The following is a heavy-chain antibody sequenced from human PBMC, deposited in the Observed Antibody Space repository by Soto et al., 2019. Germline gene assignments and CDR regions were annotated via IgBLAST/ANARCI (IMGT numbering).Heavy chain of an antibody. CDR3: ARVPYGGSYWREFDY. Sequence: DVHLVESGGDLVQPGGSLRLSCAASGFTFSSHWMSWVRQAPGKGLEWVANINQDGSEKHYVDSVKGRFTVSRDNAKNSLYLQMNSLRADDTAVYYCARVPYGGSYWREFDYWGQGTLVTVSS. D-gene: IGHD1-26*01. J-gene: IGHJ4*02. CDR1: GFTFSSHW. CDR2: INQDGSEK. V-gene: IGHV3-7*01.